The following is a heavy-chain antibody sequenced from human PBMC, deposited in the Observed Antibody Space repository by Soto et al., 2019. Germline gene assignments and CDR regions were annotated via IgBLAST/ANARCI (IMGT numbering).Heavy chain of an antibody. Sequence: SETLSLTCSVSGDSMTGANYYWIWIRQFPGKGLGWIGNIYSSGSTYYNPSLKSRVTISVDTSKNQFSLRLTSVTAADTAVYYCARDPGGPRLLWFGQNHNWFDPWGQGTLVTVSS. CDR1: GDSMTGANYY. J-gene: IGHJ5*02. CDR3: ARDPGGPRLLWFGQNHNWFDP. V-gene: IGHV4-30-4*01. D-gene: IGHD3-10*01. CDR2: IYSSGST.